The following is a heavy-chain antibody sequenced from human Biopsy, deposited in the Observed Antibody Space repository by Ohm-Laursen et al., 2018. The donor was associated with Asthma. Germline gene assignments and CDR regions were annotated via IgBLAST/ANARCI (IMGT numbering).Heavy chain of an antibody. V-gene: IGHV3-30-3*01. Sequence: SLRLSCSASGFTFSDYDMHWVRQAPGKGLEWVAVISYDGTNKDYADSVKGRFTFSRDNSQNTLSLEMNSLRAEDTAVYYCSREEPTSGWYQGSILRWGQGTLVTVSS. CDR2: ISYDGTNK. CDR3: SREEPTSGWYQGSILR. CDR1: GFTFSDYD. D-gene: IGHD6-19*01. J-gene: IGHJ4*02.